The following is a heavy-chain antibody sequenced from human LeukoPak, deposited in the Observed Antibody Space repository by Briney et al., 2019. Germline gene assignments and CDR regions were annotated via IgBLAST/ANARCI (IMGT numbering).Heavy chain of an antibody. CDR2: INPDSGDA. CDR3: TRGWDH. J-gene: IGHJ4*02. V-gene: IGHV1-8*01. CDR1: GYTFTVRD. Sequence: ASVKVSCKASGYTFTVRDTNWVRQASGQGLEWMGYINPDSGDAGYAREFQGRLTVTRDNSITTAYMELDSLTAADTAVYYCTRGWDHWGLGTLVTVSS.